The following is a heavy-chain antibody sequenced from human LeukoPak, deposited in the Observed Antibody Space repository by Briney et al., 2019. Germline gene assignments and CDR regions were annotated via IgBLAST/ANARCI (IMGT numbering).Heavy chain of an antibody. Sequence: SETLSLTCAVSGGYFSGYYWSWIRQPPGKGLEWIGEINHSGSTNYNPSLKSRVTISVDTSKNQFSLKLSSVTAADTAVYYCARRGVTTFYYYYYYMDVWGKGTTVTISS. J-gene: IGHJ6*03. CDR2: INHSGST. D-gene: IGHD3-10*01. CDR3: ARRGVTTFYYYYYYMDV. CDR1: GGYFSGYY. V-gene: IGHV4-34*01.